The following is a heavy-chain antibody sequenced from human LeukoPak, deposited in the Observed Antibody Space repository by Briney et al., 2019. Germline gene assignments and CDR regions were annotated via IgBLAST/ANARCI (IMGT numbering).Heavy chain of an antibody. V-gene: IGHV3-7*01. D-gene: IGHD2-2*01. Sequence: GGSLRLSCAASGFTFSSYGMHWVRQAPGKGLEWVANINQDGRGRYYVDSVQGRFIISRDNAQNSVHLQMNSLRAEVTAVYYCATRYCSIAACRASSYKCMDDWGKGTTVIVSS. CDR2: INQDGRGR. CDR3: ATRYCSIAACRASSYKCMDD. J-gene: IGHJ6*03. CDR1: GFTFSSYG.